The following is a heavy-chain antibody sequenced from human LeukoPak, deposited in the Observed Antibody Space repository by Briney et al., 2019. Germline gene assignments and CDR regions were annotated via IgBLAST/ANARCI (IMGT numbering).Heavy chain of an antibody. D-gene: IGHD1-7*01. V-gene: IGHV4-39*07. CDR1: GGSISTITYY. CDR2: MYYRGHT. J-gene: IGHJ4*02. CDR3: ARLYGNYQNYFDY. Sequence: SETLSLTCTVSGGSISTITYYWGWIRQPPGKGLEWVGHMYYRGHTFYNPSLKSRVTISVDTSKNQFSLKLRSVTAADTAVYYCARLYGNYQNYFDYWGQGTLVTVSS.